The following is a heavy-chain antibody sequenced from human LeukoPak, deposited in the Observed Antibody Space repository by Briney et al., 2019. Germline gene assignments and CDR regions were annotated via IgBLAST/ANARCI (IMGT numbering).Heavy chain of an antibody. J-gene: IGHJ6*03. D-gene: IGHD6-13*01. CDR1: GGSISSYY. CDR2: FYYSGST. CDR3: ARGLGVYSRQYYYYYMDV. Sequence: PSETLSLTCTVSGGSISSYYWSWIRQPPGKGPGGIGYFYYSGSTNYNPSLKSRVTISVDTSKNQFSLKLSSVTAADTAVYYCARGLGVYSRQYYYYYMDVWGKGTTVTVSS. V-gene: IGHV4-59*12.